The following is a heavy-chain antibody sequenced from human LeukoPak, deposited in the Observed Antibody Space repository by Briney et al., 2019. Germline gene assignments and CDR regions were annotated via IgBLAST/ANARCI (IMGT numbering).Heavy chain of an antibody. CDR2: ISGSGGST. Sequence: GGSLRLSCAAPGFTFSSYAMSWVRQAPGKGLEWVAGISGSGGSTYYADSVKGPFTISRDNSKNTLYLQMNSLRAEDTAVYYCAKAGGYYGSGSYYYDYWGQGTLVTVSS. J-gene: IGHJ4*02. V-gene: IGHV3-23*01. CDR1: GFTFSSYA. D-gene: IGHD3-10*01. CDR3: AKAGGYYGSGSYYYDY.